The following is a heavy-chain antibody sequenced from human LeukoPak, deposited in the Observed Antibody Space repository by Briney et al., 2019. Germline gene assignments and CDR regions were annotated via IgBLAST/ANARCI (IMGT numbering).Heavy chain of an antibody. CDR3: ARRAGAYSHPYDY. Sequence: GGSLRLSCAVYGFTVSTNSMSWVRQAPGKGLEWVSFIYSDNTHYSDSVKGRFTISSDNSKNTLYLQMNSLRAEDTAVYYCARRAGAYSHPYDYWGQGTLVTVSS. CDR2: IYSDNT. D-gene: IGHD4/OR15-4a*01. J-gene: IGHJ4*02. V-gene: IGHV3-53*01. CDR1: GFTVSTNS.